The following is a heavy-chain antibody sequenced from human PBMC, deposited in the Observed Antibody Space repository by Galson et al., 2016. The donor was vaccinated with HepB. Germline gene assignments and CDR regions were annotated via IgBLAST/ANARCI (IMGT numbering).Heavy chain of an antibody. CDR1: GYTFTSYA. V-gene: IGHV1-18*01. CDR2: IDTSNGNT. D-gene: IGHD6-6*01. J-gene: IGHJ4*02. Sequence: SVKVSCKASGYTFTSYAISWVRQAPAQALEYLGWIDTSNGNTNYPQKFQDRVTLTTDTSTSTTYMELRSLISDDTAVYYCARHYSSTWPAGLIFDSWGPGTRVTV. CDR3: ARHYSSTWPAGLIFDS.